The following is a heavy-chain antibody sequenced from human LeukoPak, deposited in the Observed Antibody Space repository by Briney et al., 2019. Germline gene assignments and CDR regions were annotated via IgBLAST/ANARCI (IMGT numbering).Heavy chain of an antibody. D-gene: IGHD6-19*01. V-gene: IGHV4-59*08. Sequence: SETLSLTCTVSGGSICSYYWSWIRQPPGKGLEWIGYIYHSGSTNYNPSLKSRVTISVDTSRNQFSLKLSSVTAADTAVYYCARPREQWLGNDAFDMWGQGTMVTVSS. CDR2: IYHSGST. CDR1: GGSICSYY. CDR3: ARPREQWLGNDAFDM. J-gene: IGHJ3*02.